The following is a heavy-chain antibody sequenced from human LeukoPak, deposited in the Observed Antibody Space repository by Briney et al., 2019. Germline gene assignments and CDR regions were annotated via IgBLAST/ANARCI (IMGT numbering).Heavy chain of an antibody. Sequence: GGSLRLSCAASGFTFSSYGMHWVRQAPGKGLEWVGRIKSKTDGGTTDCAAPVKGRFTISRDDSKNTLYLQMNSLKTEDTAVYYCTTGFYYDSSGSYYYYYMDVWGKGTTVTVSS. V-gene: IGHV3-15*01. D-gene: IGHD3-22*01. CDR3: TTGFYYDSSGSYYYYYMDV. CDR2: IKSKTDGGTT. CDR1: GFTFSSYG. J-gene: IGHJ6*03.